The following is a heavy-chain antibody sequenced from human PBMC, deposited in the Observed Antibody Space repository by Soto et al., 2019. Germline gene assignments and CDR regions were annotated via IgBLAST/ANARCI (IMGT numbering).Heavy chain of an antibody. J-gene: IGHJ4*02. V-gene: IGHV3-30*03. CDR1: GVTFSSYG. Sequence: GGSLRLSCAASGVTFSSYGMHWVRQAPGKGLEWVAVISYDGINKYYADSVKGRFTVSRDNSKNTLYLQMNSLRDEDTALYYCARDFSRGGSGYYPFDSWGQGTLVTVSS. CDR2: ISYDGINK. CDR3: ARDFSRGGSGYYPFDS. D-gene: IGHD3-22*01.